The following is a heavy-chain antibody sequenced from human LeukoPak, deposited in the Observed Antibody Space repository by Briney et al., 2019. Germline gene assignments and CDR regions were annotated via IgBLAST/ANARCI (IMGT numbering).Heavy chain of an antibody. CDR2: ISAYNGNT. Sequence: ASVKVSCKASGGTFSSYAISWVRQAPGQGLEWMGWISAYNGNTNYAQKLQGRVTMTTDTSTSTAYMELRSLRSDDTAVYYCARDSWGCSSTSCYMPYDYWGQGTLVTVSS. V-gene: IGHV1-18*01. CDR1: GGTFSSYA. CDR3: ARDSWGCSSTSCYMPYDY. J-gene: IGHJ4*02. D-gene: IGHD2-2*02.